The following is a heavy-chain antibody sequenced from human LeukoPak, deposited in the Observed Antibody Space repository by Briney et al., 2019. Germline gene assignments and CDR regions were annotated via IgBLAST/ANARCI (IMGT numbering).Heavy chain of an antibody. Sequence: SETLSLTFTVSGGSISSSSYYWGWIRQPPGKGLEWIGSIYYSGSTYYNPSLKSRVTISVDTSKNQFSLKLSSVTAADTAVYYCARLTRPDIVVVPAANPYYYYYMDVWGKGTTVTVSS. D-gene: IGHD2-2*01. V-gene: IGHV4-39*01. CDR1: GGSISSSSYY. CDR2: IYYSGST. J-gene: IGHJ6*03. CDR3: ARLTRPDIVVVPAANPYYYYYMDV.